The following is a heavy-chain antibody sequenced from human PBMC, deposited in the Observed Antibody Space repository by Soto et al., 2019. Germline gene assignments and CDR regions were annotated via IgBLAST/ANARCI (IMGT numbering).Heavy chain of an antibody. CDR3: ARIRGYWYGLDV. CDR1: GFRLSTYG. J-gene: IGHJ6*02. Sequence: EVQLLESGGGLVQPGGSLRLSCAASGFRLSTYGMTWVRQAPGKGLEWVSAITGTGGNTYYVDSVKGRFTSSRDNSKNMLYLQMNSLRVEDTAVYYCARIRGYWYGLDVWGQGTTVTVSS. CDR2: ITGTGGNT. V-gene: IGHV3-23*01.